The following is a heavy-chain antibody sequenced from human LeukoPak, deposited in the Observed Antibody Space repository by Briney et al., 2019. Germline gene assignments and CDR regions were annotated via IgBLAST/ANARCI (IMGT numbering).Heavy chain of an antibody. V-gene: IGHV3-66*01. CDR2: IYSGGST. Sequence: GGSLRLSCAASEFSVGSNYMTWVRQAPGKGLEWVSLIYSGGSTYYADSVKGRFTISRDNSKNTLSLQMTSLRADDTAVYYCATRFGLDYYYYYMDVWGKGTTVTVSS. CDR1: EFSVGSNY. J-gene: IGHJ6*03. CDR3: ATRFGLDYYYYYMDV. D-gene: IGHD3-10*01.